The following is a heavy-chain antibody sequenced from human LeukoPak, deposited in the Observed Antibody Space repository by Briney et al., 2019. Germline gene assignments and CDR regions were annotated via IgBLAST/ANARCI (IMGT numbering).Heavy chain of an antibody. Sequence: GGSLRLSCAASGFSFSSYAMHWVRQAPGKGLEWASTTSAGGSSTYYADSVKGRFTISRDNSKNTFYLQMNSLRAEDTAAYYCAKGGYCSSSSCYYGWFEPWGQGTLVTVSS. CDR2: TSAGGSST. V-gene: IGHV3-23*01. D-gene: IGHD2-2*01. CDR3: AKGGYCSSSSCYYGWFEP. J-gene: IGHJ5*02. CDR1: GFSFSSYA.